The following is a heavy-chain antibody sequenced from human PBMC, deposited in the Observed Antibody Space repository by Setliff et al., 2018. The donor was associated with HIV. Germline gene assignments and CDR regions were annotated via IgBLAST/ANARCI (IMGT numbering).Heavy chain of an antibody. CDR2: IYYSGST. Sequence: PSETLSLTCTVSGGSISSGDYYWSWIRQHPGKGLDWIGYIYYSGSTYYSPSLKSRVTISLDTSKNQFSLKVSSVTAADTAVYYCARARGLYEYVWGSFHFDNWGQGTLVTSPQ. CDR3: ARARGLYEYVWGSFHFDN. D-gene: IGHD3-16*01. J-gene: IGHJ4*02. V-gene: IGHV4-31*03. CDR1: GGSISSGDYY.